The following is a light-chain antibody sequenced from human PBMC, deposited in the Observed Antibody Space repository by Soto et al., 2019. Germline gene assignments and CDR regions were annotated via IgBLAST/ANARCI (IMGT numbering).Light chain of an antibody. CDR3: QRYDGAPKA. J-gene: IGKJ1*01. CDR2: AAS. Sequence: DFQMTQSPSPLSPSVGDRVTITCRGSRGINNNLAGYQQKPGKVPQLLIYAASTLQTGVPSRFSGSGYGADFPLTITSLQPDDVATYYCQRYDGAPKAFGQGTKVEIK. CDR1: RGINNN. V-gene: IGKV1-27*01.